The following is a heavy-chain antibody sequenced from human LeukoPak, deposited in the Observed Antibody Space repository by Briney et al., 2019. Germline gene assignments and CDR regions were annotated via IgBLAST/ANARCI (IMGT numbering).Heavy chain of an antibody. V-gene: IGHV4-4*07. CDR2: IYNSGST. Sequence: SATMSLTCTVSGGFINSYSWSWIRQPAGKGLEWIVSIYNSGSTKYNPSLKSRVTISVDTSKNHFSLKLSSMSASDTAVYYCARASGSLDAFYIWGQGTMVTVSS. D-gene: IGHD1-26*01. CDR3: ARASGSLDAFYI. CDR1: GGFINSYS. J-gene: IGHJ3*02.